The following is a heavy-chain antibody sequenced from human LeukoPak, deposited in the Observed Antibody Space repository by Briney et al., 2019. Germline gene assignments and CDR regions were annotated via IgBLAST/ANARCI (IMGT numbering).Heavy chain of an antibody. D-gene: IGHD6-13*01. J-gene: IGHJ4*02. CDR3: ATIGLYSSSWYYFDY. CDR1: GYTFTSYG. CDR2: ISAYNGNT. Sequence: ASVKVSCKASGYTFTSYGISWVRQAPGQGLEWMGWISAYNGNTNYAQKLQGRVTMTTDTSTSTAYMELGSLRSEDTAVYYCATIGLYSSSWYYFDYWGQGTLVTVSS. V-gene: IGHV1-18*01.